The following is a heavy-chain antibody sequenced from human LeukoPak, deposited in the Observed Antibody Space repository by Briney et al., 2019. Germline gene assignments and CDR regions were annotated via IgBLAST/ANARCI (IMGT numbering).Heavy chain of an antibody. J-gene: IGHJ4*02. CDR2: IRFDGSNR. Sequence: PGGSLRLSCAASGFTFSSYGMHWVRQAPGKGLEWVAFIRFDGSNRYYADSVKGRFTISRDNPQNTLHLQMNSLRAEDTAVYYCAKDHVAIFGVVSFDFWGQGTLLTVSS. CDR1: GFTFSSYG. D-gene: IGHD3-3*01. CDR3: AKDHVAIFGVVSFDF. V-gene: IGHV3-30*02.